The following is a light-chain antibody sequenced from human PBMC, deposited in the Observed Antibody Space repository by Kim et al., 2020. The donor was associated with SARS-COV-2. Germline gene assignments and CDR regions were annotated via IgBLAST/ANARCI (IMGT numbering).Light chain of an antibody. CDR1: QSVTSNF. CDR2: SAS. J-gene: IGKJ2*01. V-gene: IGKV3-20*01. Sequence: LSQGEQATHPCRARQSVTSNFLAWYQQKPGQAPRLLNYSASSRATGIPDRFSGSGSGTDFTLTINRVEPEDFVVYYCHQYGSSPLTFGPGTKLEI. CDR3: HQYGSSPLT.